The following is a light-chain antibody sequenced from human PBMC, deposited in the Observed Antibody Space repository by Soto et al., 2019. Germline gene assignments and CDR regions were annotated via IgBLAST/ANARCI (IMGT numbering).Light chain of an antibody. J-gene: IGKJ1*01. CDR2: FGS. CDR1: ESLLHTNGNNY. Sequence: DIVMTQSPLSLRVTSGEPASISCRSSESLLHTNGNNYLDWYLQKPGQSPQLLIYFGSTRASGVPDRFSGSGSDTDFTLTISRVEAEDVGVYYCMQALQTRWTFGQGTKGDTK. CDR3: MQALQTRWT. V-gene: IGKV2-28*01.